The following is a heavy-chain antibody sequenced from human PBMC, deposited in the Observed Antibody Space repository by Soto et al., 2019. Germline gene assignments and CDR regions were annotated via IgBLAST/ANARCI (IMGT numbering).Heavy chain of an antibody. Sequence: QITLKESGPTLVRPTQTLTLTCTFSGFSLNSPAVGVNWIRQPPGKALEWLALIYWDDDNHYSPSLRSWLTITKDTSKNQVVLTMTNMDPVDTATYYCAHGSGWLSDYWGQGILVTVSS. V-gene: IGHV2-5*02. CDR1: GFSLNSPAVG. D-gene: IGHD6-19*01. CDR2: IYWDDDN. J-gene: IGHJ4*02. CDR3: AHGSGWLSDY.